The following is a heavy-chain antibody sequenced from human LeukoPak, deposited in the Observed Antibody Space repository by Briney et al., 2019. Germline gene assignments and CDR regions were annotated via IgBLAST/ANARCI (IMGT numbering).Heavy chain of an antibody. CDR3: ARQHCSGGDCYFFD. J-gene: IGHJ4*02. D-gene: IGHD2-15*01. Sequence: GGSLRLSCAASGFTFSSYGMHWVRQAPGKGLEWVALIWYDGNNKYYADSVKGRFTISRDNSKNTLYLQLNSLRAEDAAVYYCARQHCSGGDCYFFDWGQGTLVTVSS. V-gene: IGHV3-33*01. CDR1: GFTFSSYG. CDR2: IWYDGNNK.